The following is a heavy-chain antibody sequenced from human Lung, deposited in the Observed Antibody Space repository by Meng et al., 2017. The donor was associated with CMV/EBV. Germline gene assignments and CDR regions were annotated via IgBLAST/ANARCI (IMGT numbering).Heavy chain of an antibody. Sequence: SXTLSLXCTVSGGSISSSSYYWGWIRQPPGKGLEWIGSIYYSGSTYYNPSLKSRVTISVDTSKNQFSLKLSSVTAADTAVYYCARGVIASNYYYYGMDVWGQGTTVTVSS. CDR2: IYYSGST. CDR1: GGSISSSSYY. V-gene: IGHV4-39*07. D-gene: IGHD2/OR15-2a*01. J-gene: IGHJ6*02. CDR3: ARGVIASNYYYYGMDV.